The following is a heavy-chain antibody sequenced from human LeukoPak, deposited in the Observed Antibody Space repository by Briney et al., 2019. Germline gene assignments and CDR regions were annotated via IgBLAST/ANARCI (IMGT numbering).Heavy chain of an antibody. V-gene: IGHV3-23*01. CDR1: GITLSNYG. D-gene: IGHD3-22*01. CDR3: AKRGVVIRVILVGFHKEAYYFDS. J-gene: IGHJ4*02. Sequence: GGSLRLSCAVSGITLSNYGMSWVRQAPGKGLEWVAGIGASGGGANYADSVKGRFTISRDNPKNTLHLQMNSLRAEDTAVYFCAKRGVVIRVILVGFHKEAYYFDSWGQGALVTVSS. CDR2: IGASGGGA.